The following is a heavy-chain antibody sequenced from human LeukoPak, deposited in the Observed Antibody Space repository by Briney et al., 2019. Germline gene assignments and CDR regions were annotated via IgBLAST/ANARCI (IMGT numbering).Heavy chain of an antibody. CDR3: ARSVGATYAFDY. CDR1: GGSLCSYS. V-gene: IGHV4-59*08. D-gene: IGHD1-26*01. CDR2: IYYSEST. Sequence: ETPSLTCTVSGGSLCSYSWRWIPPPPRKRREWIGYIYYSESTNYNPTLKSRVIISVDTSKNQFSLKLSSVTAADTAVYYCARSVGATYAFDYWGQGTLVTVSS. J-gene: IGHJ4*02.